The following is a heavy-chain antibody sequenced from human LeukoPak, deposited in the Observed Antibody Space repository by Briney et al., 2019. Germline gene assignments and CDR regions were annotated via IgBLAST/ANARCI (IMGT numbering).Heavy chain of an antibody. Sequence: GGSLRLSCAASGFTFSSYGMHWVRQAPGKGLEWVAVISYDGSNKYYADSVKGRFTISRDNSKNTLYLQMNSLRAEDTAVYYCANSHQQWLVGCPLDYWGQGTLVTVSS. J-gene: IGHJ4*02. D-gene: IGHD6-19*01. V-gene: IGHV3-30*18. CDR3: ANSHQQWLVGCPLDY. CDR2: ISYDGSNK. CDR1: GFTFSSYG.